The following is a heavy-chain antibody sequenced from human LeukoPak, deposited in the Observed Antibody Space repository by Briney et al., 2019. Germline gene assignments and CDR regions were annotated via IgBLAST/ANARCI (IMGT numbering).Heavy chain of an antibody. D-gene: IGHD6-19*01. Sequence: GESLKISCKGSGYIFTSCWIGWVRQMPGKGLEWMGIIYPGDYDTRYSPSFQGHVTISADKSISTAYLQWSSLKASDTAMYYCARHLRSSGWYPDYWGQGTLVTVSS. CDR1: GYIFTSCW. CDR3: ARHLRSSGWYPDY. J-gene: IGHJ4*02. V-gene: IGHV5-51*01. CDR2: IYPGDYDT.